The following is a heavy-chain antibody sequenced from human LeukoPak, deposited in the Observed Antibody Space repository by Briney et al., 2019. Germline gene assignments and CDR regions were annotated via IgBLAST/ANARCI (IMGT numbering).Heavy chain of an antibody. V-gene: IGHV4-4*07. D-gene: IGHD6-19*01. CDR3: AGRALSPGWTFDY. Sequence: SETLSLTCSVSGGSISTYYGSWIRQPAGKGLEWVAQIHTSGRTDFNPSPKSRLYISMDTPNNPFSLMITSVNAADTAIYYCAGRALSPGWTFDYWGHGTLVTVSS. CDR2: IHTSGRT. CDR1: GGSISTYY. J-gene: IGHJ4*01.